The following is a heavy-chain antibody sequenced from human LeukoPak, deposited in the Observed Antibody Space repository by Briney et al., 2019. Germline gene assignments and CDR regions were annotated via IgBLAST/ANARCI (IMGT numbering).Heavy chain of an antibody. CDR2: INHSGST. J-gene: IGHJ5*02. Sequence: SETLSLTCAVYGGSFSGYYWSCIRQPPGKGLEWIGEINHSGSTNYNPSLKSRVTISVDTSKNQFSLKLSSVTAADTAVYYCARRVYHRPYFDWLATLYNWFDPWGQGTLVTVSS. D-gene: IGHD3-9*01. V-gene: IGHV4-34*01. CDR1: GGSFSGYY. CDR3: ARRVYHRPYFDWLATLYNWFDP.